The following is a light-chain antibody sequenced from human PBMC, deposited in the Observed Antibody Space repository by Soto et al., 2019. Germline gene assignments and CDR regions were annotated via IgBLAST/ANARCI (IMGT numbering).Light chain of an antibody. Sequence: DIQMTQSPHTLSASVGDRVTITCRASQSISSWLAWYQQKPGKAPKLLIYKASSLESGVPSRFSGSGSGAEFLLTISSLQPDDFATYYCQQYNSYPGTFGQGTKVEIK. CDR1: QSISSW. CDR2: KAS. V-gene: IGKV1-5*03. J-gene: IGKJ1*01. CDR3: QQYNSYPGT.